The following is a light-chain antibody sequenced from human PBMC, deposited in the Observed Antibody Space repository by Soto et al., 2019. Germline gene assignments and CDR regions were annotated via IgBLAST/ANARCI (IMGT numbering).Light chain of an antibody. CDR2: AAS. CDR3: QQSYSTPRT. Sequence: DIRVTQSPSSLPASVGDRVTITCRASQSISTYLNWYHQRPGKAPKLLIYAASSLQSGVPSRFSGNGSGTDFTLTISTLQPEDFATYYCQQSYSTPRTFGQGTKVEIK. V-gene: IGKV1-39*01. CDR1: QSISTY. J-gene: IGKJ1*01.